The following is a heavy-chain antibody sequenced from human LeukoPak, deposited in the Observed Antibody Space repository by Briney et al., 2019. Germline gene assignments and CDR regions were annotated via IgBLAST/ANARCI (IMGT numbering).Heavy chain of an antibody. CDR3: TRDREEGGSDP. J-gene: IGHJ5*02. V-gene: IGHV3-49*03. CDR2: IRSKAYGGTT. CDR1: GFTFGDYA. Sequence: GGSLRLSCTASGFTFGDYAMSWFRQAPGKGLEWVGFIRSKAYGGTTEYAASVKGRFTISRDDSKSIAYLQMNSLKTEDTAVYYCTRDREEGGSDPWGQGTLVTVSS.